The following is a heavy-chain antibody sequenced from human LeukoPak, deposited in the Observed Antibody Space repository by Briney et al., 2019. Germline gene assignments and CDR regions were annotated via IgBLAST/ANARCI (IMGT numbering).Heavy chain of an antibody. CDR3: ARGQTYYCDMDV. J-gene: IGHJ6*02. CDR1: GFTFSSYA. Sequence: GGSLRLSCAASGFTFSSYAMNWVRQAPGKGLEWVSGISGSGDNTNYADSVKGRFTISRDNSKNTLYLQMNSLRAKDTAVYYCARGQTYYCDMDVWGQGTTVTVSS. V-gene: IGHV3-23*01. CDR2: ISGSGDNT.